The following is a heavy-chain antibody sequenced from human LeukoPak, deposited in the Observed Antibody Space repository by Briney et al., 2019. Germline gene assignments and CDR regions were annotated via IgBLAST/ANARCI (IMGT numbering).Heavy chain of an antibody. CDR2: IYSGGST. Sequence: GGSLRLSCAASGFTVTSNYMSWVRQAPGKGLEWVSGIYSGGSTYYSDSVKGRFTISTDNSKNTLYLQMDSLRAEDTAVYYCARGGERLAATRYWGQGTLVTVSS. J-gene: IGHJ4*02. CDR1: GFTVTSNY. CDR3: ARGGERLAATRY. V-gene: IGHV3-66*01. D-gene: IGHD6-13*01.